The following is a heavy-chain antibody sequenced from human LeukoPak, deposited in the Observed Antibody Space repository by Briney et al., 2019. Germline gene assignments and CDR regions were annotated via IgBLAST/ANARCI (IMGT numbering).Heavy chain of an antibody. V-gene: IGHV1-18*01. J-gene: IGHJ4*02. CDR1: GYTFTSYG. CDR3: ARKYYGSGSYSKSPYYFDY. Sequence: ASVKVSCKASGYTFTSYGISWVRQAPGQGLEWMGWISAYNGNTNYAQKLQGRVTMTTDTSTSTAYMELRSLRSDDTAVYYCARKYYGSGSYSKSPYYFDYWGQGTLVTVSS. D-gene: IGHD3-10*01. CDR2: ISAYNGNT.